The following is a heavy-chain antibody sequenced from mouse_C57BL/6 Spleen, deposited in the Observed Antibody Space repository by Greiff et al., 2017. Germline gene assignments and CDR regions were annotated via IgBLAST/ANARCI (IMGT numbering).Heavy chain of an antibody. J-gene: IGHJ1*03. Sequence: QVQLQQPGAELVRPGSSVKLSCKASGYTFTSYWMHWVKQRPIQGLEWIGNIDPSDSETHYNQKFKDKATLTVDKSSSTAYMQLSSLTSEDSAVYYCARGGSSFPYWYFDVWGTGTTVTVAS. V-gene: IGHV1-52*01. CDR3: ARGGSSFPYWYFDV. CDR2: IDPSDSET. D-gene: IGHD1-1*01. CDR1: GYTFTSYW.